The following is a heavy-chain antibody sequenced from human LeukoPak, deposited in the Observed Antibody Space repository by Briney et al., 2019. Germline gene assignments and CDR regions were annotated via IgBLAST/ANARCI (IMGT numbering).Heavy chain of an antibody. CDR2: INHSGST. J-gene: IGHJ6*02. V-gene: IGHV4-34*01. CDR3: ARDGYYYYYGMDV. CDR1: GGSFSGCY. Sequence: SETLSLTCAVYGGSFSGCYWSWIRQPPGKGLEWIGEINHSGSTNYNPSLKSRVTISVDTSKNQFSLKLSSVTAADTAVYYCARDGYYYYYGMDVWGQGTTVTVSS.